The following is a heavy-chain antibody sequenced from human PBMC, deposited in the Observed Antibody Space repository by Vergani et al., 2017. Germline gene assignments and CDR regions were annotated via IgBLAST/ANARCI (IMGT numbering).Heavy chain of an antibody. J-gene: IGHJ4*02. CDR3: ARSRIDYGDYGGYFDY. CDR2: ISSSSSYI. CDR1: GFTFSSYS. Sequence: EVQLLESGGGLVQPGGSLRLSCAASGFTFSSYSMNWVRQAPGKGLEWVSSISSSSSYIYYADSVKGRFTISRDNAKNSLYLQMNSLRAEDTAVYYCARSRIDYGDYGGYFDYWGQGTLVTVSS. V-gene: IGHV3-21*01. D-gene: IGHD4-17*01.